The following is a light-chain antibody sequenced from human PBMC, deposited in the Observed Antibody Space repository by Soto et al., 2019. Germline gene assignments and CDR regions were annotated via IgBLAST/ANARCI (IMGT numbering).Light chain of an antibody. CDR1: PSVDTL. V-gene: IGKV3-11*01. J-gene: IGKJ4*01. Sequence: EIVLTQSPATLSLSPGERDTLSCRASPSVDTLVSWYQQKPGQVPRLLIYDASNRATGIPARFSGSGSGTDFNLTISGQEPEDFADNYCQHRRDWPIAFGGGTKVEIK. CDR3: QHRRDWPIA. CDR2: DAS.